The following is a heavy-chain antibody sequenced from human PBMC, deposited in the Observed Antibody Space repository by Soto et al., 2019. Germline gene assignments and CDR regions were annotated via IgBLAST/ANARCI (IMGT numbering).Heavy chain of an antibody. Sequence: GGSLRLSCAASGFTFNNYAMSWVRQAPGKGLEWVSAISGSGGSTYYADSVKGRFTISRDNSKNTLYLQMSSLRAEDTAVYYCGKSTANFWTGFAYWGQGALVTVSS. D-gene: IGHD3-3*01. CDR3: GKSTANFWTGFAY. CDR1: GFTFNNYA. CDR2: ISGSGGST. J-gene: IGHJ4*02. V-gene: IGHV3-23*01.